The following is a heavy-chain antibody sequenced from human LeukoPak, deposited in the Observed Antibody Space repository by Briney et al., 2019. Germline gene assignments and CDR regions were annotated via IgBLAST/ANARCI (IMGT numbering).Heavy chain of an antibody. CDR1: GDSISSYY. D-gene: IGHD3-3*01. CDR2: IYYSGTT. V-gene: IGHV4-59*01. Sequence: KASETLSLTCTVSGDSISSYYWSWLRQPPGKGLEWIGYIYYSGTTNYNPSLKSRVTISVDTSKNQFSPKLSSVIAADTAVYYCARDVYHFWSGFDYWGQGTLVTVSS. J-gene: IGHJ4*02. CDR3: ARDVYHFWSGFDY.